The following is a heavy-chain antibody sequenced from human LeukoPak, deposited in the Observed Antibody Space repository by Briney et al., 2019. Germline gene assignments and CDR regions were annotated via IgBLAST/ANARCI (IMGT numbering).Heavy chain of an antibody. CDR2: IYYSGST. V-gene: IGHV4-59*01. J-gene: IGHJ3*02. D-gene: IGHD3-22*01. Sequence: SETLSLTCTVSDGSISSYYWSWSRQPPGKGLEWIGYIYYSGSTNYNPSLKSRVTMSVDTSKNQFSLKLSSVTAADTAVYYCARDKDYFDSGGAFDIWGQGTMVTVSS. CDR3: ARDKDYFDSGGAFDI. CDR1: DGSISSYY.